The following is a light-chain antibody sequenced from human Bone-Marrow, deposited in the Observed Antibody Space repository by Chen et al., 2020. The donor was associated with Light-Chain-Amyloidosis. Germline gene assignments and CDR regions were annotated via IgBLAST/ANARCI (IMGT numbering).Light chain of an antibody. CDR2: ATS. CDR3: QQASTYPPWT. V-gene: IGKV1-12*01. J-gene: IGKJ1*01. CDR1: QDVASG. Sequence: DIQMTQSPSSVSASIGDRVTITCRASQDVASGVAWYQQKPGRAPKLLMYATSVLQSGVSLRFSGSGSGTDFSLTITSLQPEDLAEYYCQQASTYPPWTFGQGTKVEIK.